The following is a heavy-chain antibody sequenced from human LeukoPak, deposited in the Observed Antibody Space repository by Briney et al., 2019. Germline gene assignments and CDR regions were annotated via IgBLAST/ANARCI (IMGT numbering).Heavy chain of an antibody. Sequence: GGSLRLSCADSGFTLSTHWMSWVRQAPGKGLEWAATIKPDGGQKNYVDSVKGRFTISRDNAHNSLYLQMNSLRAEDTAVYYCARGLVGYCSGGAWDGTCFDYWGQGTLVTVSS. CDR3: ARGLVGYCSGGAWDGTCFDY. J-gene: IGHJ4*02. D-gene: IGHD2-15*01. CDR2: IKPDGGQK. CDR1: GFTLSTHW. V-gene: IGHV3-7*03.